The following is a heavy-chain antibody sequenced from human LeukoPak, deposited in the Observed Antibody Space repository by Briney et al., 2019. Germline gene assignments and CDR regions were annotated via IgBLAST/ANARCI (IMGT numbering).Heavy chain of an antibody. V-gene: IGHV5-51*01. Sequence: GESLKISCKVSGYKFTSYWIGWVRQMPGKGLEWMGIIYPGDSDTRYSPSFQGQVTISADKSISTAYLQWSSLKASDTAMYYCARRGYGDYVSGSHAFDIWGQGTMVTVSS. J-gene: IGHJ3*02. CDR1: GYKFTSYW. CDR2: IYPGDSDT. CDR3: ARRGYGDYVSGSHAFDI. D-gene: IGHD4-17*01.